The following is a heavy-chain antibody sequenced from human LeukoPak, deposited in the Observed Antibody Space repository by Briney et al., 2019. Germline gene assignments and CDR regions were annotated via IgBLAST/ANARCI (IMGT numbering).Heavy chain of an antibody. CDR1: GGSISSYY. J-gene: IGHJ3*02. D-gene: IGHD3-22*01. CDR3: ARDRYYDTTYRNDAFDI. V-gene: IGHV4-59*01. Sequence: SETLSLTCTVSGGSISSYYWSWIRQPPGKGLEWIGYIYYSGSTNYNPSLKSRVTISVDTSKNQFSLKPSSVIAADTAVYYCARDRYYDTTYRNDAFDIWGQGTMVTVSS. CDR2: IYYSGST.